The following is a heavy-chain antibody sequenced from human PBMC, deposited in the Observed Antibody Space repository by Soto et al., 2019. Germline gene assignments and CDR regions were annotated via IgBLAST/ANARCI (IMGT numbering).Heavy chain of an antibody. CDR2: IKQDGGEK. Sequence: GGSLRLSCAASGFTFSSYWMSWVRQAPGKGLEWVANIKQDGGEKYYVDSVKGRFAISRDNANNSLYLQMNSLRAEDTAVYYCARAASPWAAAVDYWGQGTLVTVSS. V-gene: IGHV3-7*01. J-gene: IGHJ4*02. D-gene: IGHD6-13*01. CDR1: GFTFSSYW. CDR3: ARAASPWAAAVDY.